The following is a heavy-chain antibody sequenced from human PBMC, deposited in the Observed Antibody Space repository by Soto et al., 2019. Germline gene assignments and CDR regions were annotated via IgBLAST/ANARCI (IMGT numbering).Heavy chain of an antibody. CDR1: GGSISSSY. V-gene: IGHV4-59*01. D-gene: IGHD3-16*01. CDR2: IYYTGTT. CDR3: ARYWGEGAIN. J-gene: IGHJ1*01. Sequence: QVQLQESGPGLVKPSETLSLICTVSGGSISSSYWTWIRQPPGKGLEWIGYIYYTGTTNYSPSLKXXVXTXXDTYKNQLYLKLNSVTAADTAVYYCARYWGEGAINWGQGTLVTVSS.